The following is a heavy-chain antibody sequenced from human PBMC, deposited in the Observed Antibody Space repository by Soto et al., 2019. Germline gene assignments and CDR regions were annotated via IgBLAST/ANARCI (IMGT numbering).Heavy chain of an antibody. V-gene: IGHV4-4*07. CDR2: IFGSGET. Sequence: QVQLQESGPGLLKPSETLSLTCTVSGASMRNYYWSWIRQPAGKGLEWIGRIFGSGETYYNPSLKSRIILSVDLSKSQFSLELTSVTAADTAVYFCVREGDYSDSNGYPLFDYWGQGTLVTVSP. J-gene: IGHJ4*02. CDR3: VREGDYSDSNGYPLFDY. D-gene: IGHD3-22*01. CDR1: GASMRNYY.